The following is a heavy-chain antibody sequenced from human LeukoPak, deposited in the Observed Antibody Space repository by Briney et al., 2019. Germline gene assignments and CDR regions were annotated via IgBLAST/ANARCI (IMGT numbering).Heavy chain of an antibody. CDR1: GFTFSSYS. D-gene: IGHD2-2*01. V-gene: IGHV3-21*01. CDR3: ARAPKYCSSTSCYVNWFDP. J-gene: IGHJ5*02. Sequence: GGSLRLSCAASGFTFSSYSMNWVRQAPGKGLEWVSSISSSSSYIYYADSVKGRFTISRDNAKNSLYLQMNSLRAEDTAVYYCARAPKYCSSTSCYVNWFDPWGQGTLVAVSS. CDR2: ISSSSSYI.